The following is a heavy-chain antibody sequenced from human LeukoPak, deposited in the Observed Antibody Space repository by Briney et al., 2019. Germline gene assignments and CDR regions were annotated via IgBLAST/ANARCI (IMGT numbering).Heavy chain of an antibody. Sequence: SVKVSCKASGGTFSSYAISWVRQAPGQGLEWMGRIIPILGIANYAQKFQGRVTITVDKSTSTAYMELSSLRSEDTAVYYCARDFSEGGPYGSRDYWGQGTLVTVSS. CDR3: ARDFSEGGPYGSRDY. CDR2: IIPILGIA. V-gene: IGHV1-69*04. CDR1: GGTFSSYA. D-gene: IGHD3-10*01. J-gene: IGHJ4*02.